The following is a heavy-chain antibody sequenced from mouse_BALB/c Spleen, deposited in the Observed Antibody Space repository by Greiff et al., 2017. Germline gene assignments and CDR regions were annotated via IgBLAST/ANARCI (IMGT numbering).Heavy chain of an antibody. CDR3: AREHYYGPLYAMDY. D-gene: IGHD1-2*01. CDR2: ISDGGSYT. J-gene: IGHJ4*01. CDR1: GFTFSDYY. V-gene: IGHV5-4*02. Sequence: EVKVVESGGGLVKPGGSLKLSCAASGFTFSDYYMYWVRQTPEKRLEWVATISDGGSYTYYPDSVKGRFTISRDNARNILYLQMSSLRSEDTAMYYCAREHYYGPLYAMDYWGQGTSVTVSS.